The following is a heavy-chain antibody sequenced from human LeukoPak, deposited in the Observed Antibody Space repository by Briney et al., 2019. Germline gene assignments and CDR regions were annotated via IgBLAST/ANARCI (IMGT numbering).Heavy chain of an antibody. V-gene: IGHV1-8*01. CDR1: GYTFTSYD. CDR2: MNPNSGNT. D-gene: IGHD6-13*01. Sequence: ASVKVSCKASGYTFTSYDINWVRQATGQGLEWMGWMNPNSGNTGYAQKFQGRVTMTRNTSISTAYMELSSLRSEDTAVYYGARGRWGSSSWYVRSSGFFDYWGQGTLVTVSS. J-gene: IGHJ4*02. CDR3: ARGRWGSSSWYVRSSGFFDY.